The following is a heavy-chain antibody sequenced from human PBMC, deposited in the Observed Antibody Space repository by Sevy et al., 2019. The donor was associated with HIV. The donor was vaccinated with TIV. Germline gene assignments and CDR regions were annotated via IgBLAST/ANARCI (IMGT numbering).Heavy chain of an antibody. CDR2: IKQDAGKK. CDR3: ARDDGNYYFHY. CDR1: GFTFSKYW. J-gene: IGHJ4*02. Sequence: GGSLRLSCAASGFTFSKYWMGWVRQAPGKGLEWVANIKQDAGKKYYVNSVKGRFTISRDNAKNSLYLQMNSLRAEDTVVYFCARDDGNYYFHYWGQGTLVTVSS. D-gene: IGHD1-7*01. V-gene: IGHV3-7*01.